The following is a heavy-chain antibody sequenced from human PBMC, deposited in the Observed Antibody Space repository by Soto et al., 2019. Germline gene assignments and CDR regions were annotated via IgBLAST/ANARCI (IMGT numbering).Heavy chain of an antibody. CDR1: GYTFTNYY. CDR2: INPSGGST. CDR3: ARGFSSGWPFGY. D-gene: IGHD6-19*01. J-gene: IGHJ4*02. V-gene: IGHV1-46*01. Sequence: QVQLVQSGAEVKKPGASVKVSCKASGYTFTNYYMHWVRQAPGQGLEWMGIINPSGGSTTYAQKFQGRVTMTRDTSTSTVYMELSSRRSEDTAVYYCARGFSSGWPFGYWGQGTPVTVSS.